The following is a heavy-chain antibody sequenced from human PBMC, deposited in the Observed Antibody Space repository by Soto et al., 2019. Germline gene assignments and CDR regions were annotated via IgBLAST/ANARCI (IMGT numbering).Heavy chain of an antibody. CDR2: IYQSGST. CDR1: GGSISSGGYA. CDR3: ARSYSGGDAYFDY. Sequence: QLQLQESGSGLVKPSQTLSLTCAVSGGSISSGGYAWAWLRQPPGKVLEWVGYIYQSGSTYYNPSLKSRVTIAADRSKNQFSLNLASVTAADTAVYYCARSYSGGDAYFDYWGQGTVVTVSS. D-gene: IGHD2-21*02. V-gene: IGHV4-30-2*01. J-gene: IGHJ4*02.